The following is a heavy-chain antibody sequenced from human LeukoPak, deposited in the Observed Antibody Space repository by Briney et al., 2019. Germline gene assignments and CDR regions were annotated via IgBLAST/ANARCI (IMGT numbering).Heavy chain of an antibody. Sequence: GGSLRLSCAASGFTFSSYGMHWVRQAPGKGLEWVAVISYDGSNKYYADSVKGRFTISRDNSKNTLYLQMNSLRAEDTAVYYCAKMGDDYGYVYYFDYWGQGTLVTVSP. CDR3: AKMGDDYGYVYYFDY. V-gene: IGHV3-30*18. J-gene: IGHJ4*02. D-gene: IGHD5-18*01. CDR2: ISYDGSNK. CDR1: GFTFSSYG.